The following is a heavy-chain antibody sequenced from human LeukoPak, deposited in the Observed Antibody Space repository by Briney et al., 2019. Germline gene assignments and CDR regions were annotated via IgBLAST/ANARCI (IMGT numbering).Heavy chain of an antibody. CDR3: ARARVYYDSSGRLDAFDI. J-gene: IGHJ3*02. Sequence: PGGSLRLSCAASGFTFSSYWMSWVRQAPGKGLEWVANIKQDGSEKYYVDSVKGRFTISRDNAKNSLYLQMNSLRAEDTAVYYCARARVYYDSSGRLDAFDIWGQGTMVTVSS. V-gene: IGHV3-7*01. CDR1: GFTFSSYW. D-gene: IGHD3-22*01. CDR2: IKQDGSEK.